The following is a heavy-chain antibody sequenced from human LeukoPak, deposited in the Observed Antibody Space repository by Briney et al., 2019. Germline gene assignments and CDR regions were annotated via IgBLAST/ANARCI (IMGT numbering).Heavy chain of an antibody. CDR1: GFTFSSYA. CDR2: ISHNGGST. V-gene: IGHV3-64*02. D-gene: IGHD5-18*01. CDR3: ARGGLKSYGRYFDL. Sequence: GGSLRLSCSASGFTFSSYAMHWVRQAPGKGLEYVSAISHNGGSTYYADCVKDRFTISRDNSKDTLYLQMGSLRPEDTALYYCARGGLKSYGRYFDLWGQGTLVTVSS. J-gene: IGHJ4*02.